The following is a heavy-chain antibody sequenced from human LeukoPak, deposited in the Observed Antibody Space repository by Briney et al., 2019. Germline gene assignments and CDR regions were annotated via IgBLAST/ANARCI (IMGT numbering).Heavy chain of an antibody. J-gene: IGHJ4*02. CDR2: ITAYNDNT. Sequence: ASVKVSCKASGYTFTSYGISWVRQAPGQGLEWMGWITAYNDNTYYAQKLQGRVTMTTDTSTSTAYMELRSLRSDDTAVYYCARGEVTVTGYDYWGQGTLVTVSS. CDR1: GYTFTSYG. CDR3: ARGEVTVTGYDY. D-gene: IGHD4-17*01. V-gene: IGHV1-18*01.